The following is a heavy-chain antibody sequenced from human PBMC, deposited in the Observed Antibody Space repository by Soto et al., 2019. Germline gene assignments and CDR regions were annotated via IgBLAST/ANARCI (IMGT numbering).Heavy chain of an antibody. CDR1: GYTFPSYA. CDR3: ATDYSPYSSSPPFDY. Sequence: ASVKVSCKASGYTFPSYAMHWVRQAPGQRLEWMGWINAGNGNTKYSQKFQGRVTITRDTSASTAYMELSSLRSEDTAVYYCATDYSPYSSSPPFDYWRQGTLVTVSS. CDR2: INAGNGNT. J-gene: IGHJ4*02. D-gene: IGHD6-6*01. V-gene: IGHV1-3*01.